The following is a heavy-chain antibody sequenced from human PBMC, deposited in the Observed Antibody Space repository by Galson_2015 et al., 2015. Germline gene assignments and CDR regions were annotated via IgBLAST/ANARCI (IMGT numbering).Heavy chain of an antibody. CDR1: GSNFRYYG. CDR3: AKDVRYGSSLFDY. J-gene: IGHJ4*02. Sequence: SLRLSCAASGSNFRYYGMSWVRQAPGKGLEWVSTINDDATRTHYADSVKGRFTISRDNSRDTLFLQLNSLRAEDTAVHYCAKDVRYGSSLFDYSGQGTLVTVSS. V-gene: IGHV3-23*01. D-gene: IGHD6-6*01. CDR2: INDDATRT.